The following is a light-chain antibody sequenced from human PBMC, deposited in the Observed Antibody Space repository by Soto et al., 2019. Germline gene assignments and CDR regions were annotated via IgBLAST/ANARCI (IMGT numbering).Light chain of an antibody. CDR2: GAT. V-gene: IGKV1-39*01. CDR3: QQCYNTHA. Sequence: IQMTQSPSSLSASVGDRVTITCRASQRISNYLNWYQQKPGKAPRVLIYGATTLQRGVPSRFSVSGSGTDFVVAISNLQPEDFAPYKCQQCYNTHAFAGGTKVDIK. J-gene: IGKJ4*01. CDR1: QRISNY.